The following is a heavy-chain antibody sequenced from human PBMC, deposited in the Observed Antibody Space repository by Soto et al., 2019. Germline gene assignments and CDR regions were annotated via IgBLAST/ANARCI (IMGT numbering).Heavy chain of an antibody. CDR2: LIPIFGTA. Sequence: QVQLVQSGAEVKKPGSSVKVSCKASGGTFSSYAISWVRQAPGQGLEWMGGLIPIFGTANYAQKFQGRVTITADESTSTAYRELSSLRSEDTAVYYCAREMGYGGNSDYFDYWGQGTLVTVSS. J-gene: IGHJ4*02. V-gene: IGHV1-69*12. CDR1: GGTFSSYA. CDR3: AREMGYGGNSDYFDY. D-gene: IGHD4-17*01.